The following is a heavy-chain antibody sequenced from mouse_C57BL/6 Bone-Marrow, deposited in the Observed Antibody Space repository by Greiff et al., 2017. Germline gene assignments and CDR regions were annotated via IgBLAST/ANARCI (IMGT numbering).Heavy chain of an antibody. V-gene: IGHV14-3*01. Sequence: EVQLQQSVAELVRPGASVKLSCTASGFNIKNTYMIWVQQRPEQGLEWLGRIDPANGNTTYAPKCPGKATISADTSSNTAYLQLSSLTAEDTAIYYSARRGYSYAMDYWGQGTAVTVSS. CDR3: ARRGYSYAMDY. J-gene: IGHJ4*01. CDR2: IDPANGNT. CDR1: GFNIKNTY. D-gene: IGHD2-3*01.